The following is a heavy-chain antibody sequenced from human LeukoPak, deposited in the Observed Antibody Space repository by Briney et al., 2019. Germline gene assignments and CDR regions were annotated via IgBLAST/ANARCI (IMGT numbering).Heavy chain of an antibody. D-gene: IGHD4-17*01. CDR1: GYTFTSYA. CDR3: ARNYGDYIGIMAPFDY. V-gene: IGHV1-3*01. J-gene: IGHJ4*02. CDR2: INAGNGNT. Sequence: GASVKVSCKASGYTFTSYAMHWVRQAPGQRLEWVGRINAGNGNTKYSQKFQGRVTITRDTSASTAYMELSSLRSEDTAVYYCARNYGDYIGIMAPFDYWGQGTLVTVSS.